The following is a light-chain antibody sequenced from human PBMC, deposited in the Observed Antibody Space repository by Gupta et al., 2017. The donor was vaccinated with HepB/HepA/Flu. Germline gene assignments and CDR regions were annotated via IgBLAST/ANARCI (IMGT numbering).Light chain of an antibody. J-gene: IGKJ1*01. CDR1: QSISIN. CDR3: QQYENWWT. Sequence: VVMTQSPATLSVSPGESATLSCRADQSISINLAWYQQKPGQAPRLLIYDASIRATGIPARFSGSGSGTEFTLTVSSLQPEEFAVYYCQQYENWWTFGQGSKVEIK. V-gene: IGKV3-15*01. CDR2: DAS.